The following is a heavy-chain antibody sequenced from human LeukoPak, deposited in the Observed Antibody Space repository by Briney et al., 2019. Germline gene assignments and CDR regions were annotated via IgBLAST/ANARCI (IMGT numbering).Heavy chain of an antibody. Sequence: ASVKVSCKASGYTFTGYYMHWVRQAPGQGLEWMGYIYPNSGATKYAQKFQGRVTMTRDTSISTAYMELDRLTSGDTAIYYCARREFTPAGPGNYHYYYLDVWGKGTMLTVSS. CDR3: ARREFTPAGPGNYHYYYLDV. V-gene: IGHV1-2*02. CDR2: IYPNSGAT. D-gene: IGHD6-13*01. CDR1: GYTFTGYY. J-gene: IGHJ6*03.